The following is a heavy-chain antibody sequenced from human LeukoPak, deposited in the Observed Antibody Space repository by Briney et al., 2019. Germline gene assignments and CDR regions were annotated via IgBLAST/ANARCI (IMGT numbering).Heavy chain of an antibody. J-gene: IGHJ4*02. Sequence: GGSLRLSCAASGFTVSSNYMSWVRQAPGKGLEWVSVIYSGGSTYYADSVKGRFTISGDNSKNTLYLQMNSLRAEDTAVYYCARGSDFWSGSHYWGQGTLVTVSS. V-gene: IGHV3-53*01. CDR1: GFTVSSNY. CDR2: IYSGGST. D-gene: IGHD3-3*01. CDR3: ARGSDFWSGSHY.